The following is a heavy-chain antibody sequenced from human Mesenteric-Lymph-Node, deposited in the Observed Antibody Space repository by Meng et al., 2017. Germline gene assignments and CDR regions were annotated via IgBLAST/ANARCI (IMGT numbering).Heavy chain of an antibody. Sequence: GGSLRLSCVGSGFIFSSYQMNWVRQAPGKGLEWVSYISSSSGSRMYYADSVKGRFTVSRDNAKNSVYLQMNSLRAEDTAFYYCARVTMTGGEDFDYWGQGALVTVSS. CDR3: ARVTMTGGEDFDY. CDR2: ISSSSGSRM. D-gene: IGHD3-9*01. CDR1: GFIFSSYQ. J-gene: IGHJ4*02. V-gene: IGHV3-48*03.